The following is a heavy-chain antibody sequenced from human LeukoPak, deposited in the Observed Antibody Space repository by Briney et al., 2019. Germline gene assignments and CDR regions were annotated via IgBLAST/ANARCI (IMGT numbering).Heavy chain of an antibody. CDR1: GYTFTSYG. D-gene: IGHD3-22*01. J-gene: IGHJ1*01. CDR2: ISAYNGNT. CDR3: ARDQSHYYDSSGYYKYFQH. Sequence: ASVKVSCKASGYTFTSYGISWVRQAPGQRLEWRGWISAYNGNTNNAQKHPGRITMTTETSTSTAYMELRSLRSDDTALYYCARDQSHYYDSSGYYKYFQHWGQGTLVTVSS. V-gene: IGHV1-18*01.